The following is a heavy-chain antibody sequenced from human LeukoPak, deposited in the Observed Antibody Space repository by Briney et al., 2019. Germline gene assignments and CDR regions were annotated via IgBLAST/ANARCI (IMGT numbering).Heavy chain of an antibody. CDR3: ARERSGSEIFARSFDI. CDR2: LYYSGST. CDR1: GGSISSSSYY. Sequence: SETLSLTCTVSGGSISSSSYYWGWIRQPPGKGLEWIGSLYYSGSTYYNPSLKSRVTISVDKSKNHFSLKLSSVTAADTAVYYCARERSGSEIFARSFDIWGQGTKVTVSS. J-gene: IGHJ3*02. D-gene: IGHD3-3*01. V-gene: IGHV4-39*07.